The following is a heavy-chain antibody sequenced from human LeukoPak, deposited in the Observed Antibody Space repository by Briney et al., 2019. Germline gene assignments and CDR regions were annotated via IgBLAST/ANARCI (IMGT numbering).Heavy chain of an antibody. D-gene: IGHD3-16*02. J-gene: IGHJ5*02. CDR1: GYTFTSYG. CDR2: IIPIFGTA. Sequence: ASVKVSCKASGYTFTSYGISWVRQAPGQGLEWMGGIIPIFGTANYAQKFQGRVTITADKSTSTAYMELSSLRSEDTAVYYCARAPVSSTTPFDPWGQGTLVTVSS. V-gene: IGHV1-69*06. CDR3: ARAPVSSTTPFDP.